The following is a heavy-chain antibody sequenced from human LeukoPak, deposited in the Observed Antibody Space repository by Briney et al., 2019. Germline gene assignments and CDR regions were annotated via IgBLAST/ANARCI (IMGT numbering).Heavy chain of an antibody. CDR2: IYYSGST. D-gene: IGHD6-13*01. J-gene: IGHJ3*02. Sequence: SETLSLTCTVSGGSISSGGYYWSWIRQHPGKGLEWIGYIYYSGSTYYNPSLKSRVTISVDTSKNQFSLKLSSVTAAGTAVYYCARRLIAAAGGGAFDIWGQGTMVSVSS. V-gene: IGHV4-31*03. CDR1: GGSISSGGYY. CDR3: ARRLIAAAGGGAFDI.